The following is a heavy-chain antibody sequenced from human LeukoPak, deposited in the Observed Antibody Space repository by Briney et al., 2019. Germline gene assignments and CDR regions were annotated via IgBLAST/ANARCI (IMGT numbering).Heavy chain of an antibody. J-gene: IGHJ4*02. D-gene: IGHD6-6*01. Sequence: ASVMVSCKASGYTFTSYDINWVRQATGQGLEWMGWMNPNSGNTGYAQKFQGRVTMTRNTSISTAYMELSSLRSEDTAVYYCARGMWQGQLVDYWGQGTLVTVSS. CDR3: ARGMWQGQLVDY. V-gene: IGHV1-8*01. CDR2: MNPNSGNT. CDR1: GYTFTSYD.